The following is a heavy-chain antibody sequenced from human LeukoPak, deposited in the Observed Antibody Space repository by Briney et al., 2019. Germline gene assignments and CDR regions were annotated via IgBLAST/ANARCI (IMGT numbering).Heavy chain of an antibody. D-gene: IGHD3-10*01. CDR1: GFTFSSCA. CDR2: ISGSGDSI. CDR3: AKDRYYGSGSYYRGLDY. J-gene: IGHJ4*02. Sequence: GSLRLSCAASGFTFSSCAMNWVRQAPGKGLEWVSLISGSGDSIHYADSLKGRFTISRDNSKNTLYLHMTSLRAEDTAVYYCAKDRYYGSGSYYRGLDYWGQGTLVTVSS. V-gene: IGHV3-23*01.